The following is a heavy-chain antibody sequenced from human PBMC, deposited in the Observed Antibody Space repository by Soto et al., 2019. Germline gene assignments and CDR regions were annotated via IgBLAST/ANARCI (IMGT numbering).Heavy chain of an antibody. CDR3: ASVPLRRHLRGFEP. V-gene: IGHV4-31*03. D-gene: IGHD4-17*01. CDR2: IFYSGST. CDR1: GGSISSGAYY. J-gene: IGHJ5*02. Sequence: QVQLQDSGPGLVKPSQTLSLTCTVSGGSISSGAYYWSWIRQHPGTGLEGVGHIFYSGSTYYKPSLKSRVIISVDTSKNQLSLNLRSVTPADTAVYYWASVPLRRHLRGFEPRCQGAVVTVSS.